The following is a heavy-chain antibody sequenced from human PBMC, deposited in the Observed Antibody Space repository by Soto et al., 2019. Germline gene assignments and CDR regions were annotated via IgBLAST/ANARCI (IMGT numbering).Heavy chain of an antibody. V-gene: IGHV4-59*01. CDR1: GGSISSYY. D-gene: IGHD3-10*01. CDR2: IYYSGST. J-gene: IGHJ4*02. CDR3: ARGFFSGNPYYFDY. Sequence: SDTLSLTCTVSGGSISSYYWSWIQQPPGKGLEWIGYIYYSGSTNYNPSLKSRVTISVDTSKNQFSLKLSSVTAADTAVYYCARGFFSGNPYYFDYWGQGTLVTVPQ.